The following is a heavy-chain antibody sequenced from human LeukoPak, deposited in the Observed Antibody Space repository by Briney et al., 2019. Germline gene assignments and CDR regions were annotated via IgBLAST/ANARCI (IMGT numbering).Heavy chain of an antibody. CDR2: INHSGST. V-gene: IGHV4-34*01. J-gene: IGHJ6*02. Sequence: SETLSLTCAVYGGSFSGYYWSWIRQPPGKGLEWIGEINHSGSTNYNPSLKSRVTISVDTSKNQFSLKLSSVTAADTAVYYCARGPYHFGLYYYYHGMDVWGQGTTVTVSS. CDR1: GGSFSGYY. CDR3: ARGPYHFGLYYYYHGMDV. D-gene: IGHD3-3*01.